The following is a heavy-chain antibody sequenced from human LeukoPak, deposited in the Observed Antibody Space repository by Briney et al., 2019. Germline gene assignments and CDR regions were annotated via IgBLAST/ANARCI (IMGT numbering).Heavy chain of an antibody. CDR1: GYTFTSYG. D-gene: IGHD6-6*01. V-gene: IGHV1-69*05. CDR3: ARARAGYSRSASYYFDY. J-gene: IGHJ4*02. CDR2: IIPIFGTA. Sequence: SVKVSCKASGYTFTSYGISWVRQAPGQGREWMGGIIPIFGTANYAQKFQGRVTITTDESTSTAYMELTSLRSEDTAVYYCARARAGYSRSASYYFDYWGQGTLVTVSS.